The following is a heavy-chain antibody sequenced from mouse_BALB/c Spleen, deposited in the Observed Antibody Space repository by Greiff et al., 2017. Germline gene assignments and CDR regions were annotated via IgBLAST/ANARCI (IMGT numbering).Heavy chain of an antibody. Sequence: EVQVQQSGAELLRSGALVTLSCKASGYNINDYYMHWVKKRPEQGLEWIGWIDPENGNTIYDPKFQGKASITADTSSNTAYLQLSSLTSEDTAVYYCARTMVTLDCWGQGTTLTVSS. CDR1: GYNINDYY. J-gene: IGHJ2*01. D-gene: IGHD1-1*02. V-gene: IGHV14-1*02. CDR2: IDPENGNT. CDR3: ARTMVTLDC.